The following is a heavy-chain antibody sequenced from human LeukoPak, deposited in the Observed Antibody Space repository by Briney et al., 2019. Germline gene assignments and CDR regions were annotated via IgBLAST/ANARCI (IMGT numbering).Heavy chain of an antibody. CDR3: ARFSQYSDSTYHDLDY. CDR2: IYTSGST. V-gene: IGHV4-61*02. D-gene: IGHD3-22*01. J-gene: IGHJ4*02. CDR1: GGSISSGSYY. Sequence: SETLSLTCTVSGGSISSGSYYWSWIRQPAGKGLEWIGRIYTSGSTNYNPSLKSRVTISVDTSKNQFSLKLNSVTAADTAVYYCARFSQYSDSTYHDLDYWGQGTLVSVSS.